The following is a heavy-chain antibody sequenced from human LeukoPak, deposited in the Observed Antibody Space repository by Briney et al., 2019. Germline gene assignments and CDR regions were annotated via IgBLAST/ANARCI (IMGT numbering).Heavy chain of an antibody. CDR1: GLTFSSYS. V-gene: IGHV3-21*01. Sequence: GGSLRLSCAASGLTFSSYSMNWVRQAPGKGLEWVSSISSSSSYIYYADSVKGRFTISRDNAKNSLYLQMNSLRAEDTAVYYCARDSNFDWFYYYYYMDVWGKGTTVTVSS. CDR2: ISSSSSYI. CDR3: ARDSNFDWFYYYYYMDV. J-gene: IGHJ6*03. D-gene: IGHD3-9*01.